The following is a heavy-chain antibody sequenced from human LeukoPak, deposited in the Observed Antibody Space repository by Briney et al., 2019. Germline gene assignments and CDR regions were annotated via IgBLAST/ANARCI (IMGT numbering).Heavy chain of an antibody. D-gene: IGHD3-22*01. V-gene: IGHV4-39*02. CDR1: GGTISSTSYY. CDR3: ARESRSGYLPSPSFDY. Sequence: NPSETLSLTCTVSGGTISSTSYYWGWIRQPPGRGLEWIGNIYYSGNTYYNPSLKSRVTISVYTSKNQFSLKLSSVTAADTAVYYCARESRSGYLPSPSFDYWGQGTLVTVSS. CDR2: IYYSGNT. J-gene: IGHJ4*02.